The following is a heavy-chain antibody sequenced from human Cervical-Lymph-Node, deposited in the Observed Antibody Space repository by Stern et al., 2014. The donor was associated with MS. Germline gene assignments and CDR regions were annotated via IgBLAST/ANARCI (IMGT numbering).Heavy chain of an antibody. V-gene: IGHV1-69*01. CDR1: GGTFSSQA. CDR3: ATPSTVIVGGMDV. CDR2: IIPIFGTP. J-gene: IGHJ6*02. D-gene: IGHD4-17*01. Sequence: QLVQSGAEVKKPGSSVKVSCKVSGGTFSSQAINWVRQAPGHGLEWLGGIIPIFGTPNYAQKVQDRVTITAEESTSTAYMDLSSLRSEDTAVYYCATPSTVIVGGMDVWGQGTTVTVSS.